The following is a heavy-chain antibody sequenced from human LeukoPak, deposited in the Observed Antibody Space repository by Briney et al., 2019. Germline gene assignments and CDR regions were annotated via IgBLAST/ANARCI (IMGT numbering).Heavy chain of an antibody. J-gene: IGHJ4*02. V-gene: IGHV1-2*02. Sequence: ASLKVSCNASGSTFTDDYIHWVRQAPGQGLEWMGWINVNSGGTNYAQKFYARVTMTRDTSISTAYMELSRLRSDDTAVFYCARSPHILTGENFDFWGQGTLVTVSS. CDR1: GSTFTDDY. CDR3: ARSPHILTGENFDF. CDR2: INVNSGGT. D-gene: IGHD3-9*01.